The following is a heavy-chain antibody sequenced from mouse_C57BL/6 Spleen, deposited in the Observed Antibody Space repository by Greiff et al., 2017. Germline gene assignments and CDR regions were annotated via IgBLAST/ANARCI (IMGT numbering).Heavy chain of an antibody. CDR1: GYTFTSYW. CDR2: IHPNSGST. CDR3: ARSGAYDYLFFDY. D-gene: IGHD2-4*01. Sequence: QVQLQQPGAELVKPGASVKLSCKASGYTFTSYWMHWVKQRPGQGLEWIGMIHPNSGSTNYNEKFKSKATLTVDKSSSTAYMQLSSLTSEDSAVYYCARSGAYDYLFFDYWGQGTTLTVSS. V-gene: IGHV1-64*01. J-gene: IGHJ2*01.